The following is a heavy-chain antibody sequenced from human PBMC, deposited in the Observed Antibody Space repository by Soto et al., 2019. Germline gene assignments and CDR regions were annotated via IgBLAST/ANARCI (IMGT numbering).Heavy chain of an antibody. Sequence: GGSLRLSCAASGFTFSSYSMNWVRQAPGKGLEWVSYISSSSSTIYYADSVKGRFTISKDNAKNSLYLQMNSLRAEDTAVYYCAREVRFWSGYYTGYFDYWGQGTLVTVSS. CDR1: GFTFSSYS. CDR3: AREVRFWSGYYTGYFDY. J-gene: IGHJ4*02. CDR2: ISSSSSTI. D-gene: IGHD3-3*01. V-gene: IGHV3-48*01.